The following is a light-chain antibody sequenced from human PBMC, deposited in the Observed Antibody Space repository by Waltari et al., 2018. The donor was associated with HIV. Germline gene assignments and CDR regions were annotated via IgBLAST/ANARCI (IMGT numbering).Light chain of an antibody. CDR3: TAWDDSLSVWV. Sequence: QSVLTQPPSASGTPGRRVTISCSGSRSNIGSKYVYWYQQLPGTAPQLLIYRNNQRPSGVPDRFSGSKSGTSASLAISGLRSEDEADYYCTAWDDSLSVWVFGGGTKLTVL. J-gene: IGLJ3*02. V-gene: IGLV1-47*01. CDR2: RNN. CDR1: RSNIGSKY.